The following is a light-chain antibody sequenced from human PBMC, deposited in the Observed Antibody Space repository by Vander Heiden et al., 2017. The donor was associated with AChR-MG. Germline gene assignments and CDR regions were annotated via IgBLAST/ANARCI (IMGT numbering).Light chain of an antibody. CDR2: ENN. J-gene: IGLJ3*02. Sequence: QSVLTQPPSVSAAPGQKVTISCSGSSSNIGNNDVSWYQQLPGTAPKLLIYENNKRPSGIPDRFSGSKSGTSATLGITGLQTGDEADYYCGTWDSSLSAWVFGGGTKLT. CDR1: SSNIGNND. CDR3: GTWDSSLSAWV. V-gene: IGLV1-51*02.